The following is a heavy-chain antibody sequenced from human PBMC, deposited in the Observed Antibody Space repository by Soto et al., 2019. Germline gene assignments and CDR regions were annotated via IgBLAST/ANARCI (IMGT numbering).Heavy chain of an antibody. CDR1: GFTFSRYG. CDR3: ARDVMVTAMVMWYFDL. Sequence: QVQLVESGGGVVQPGRSLRLSCAASGFTFSRYGMHWVRQAPGKGLEWVAVIWYDGSNKYYADSVKGRFTISRDNSKNMLYLQMNSLRAEDTAVYYCARDVMVTAMVMWYFDLWGRGTLVTVSS. J-gene: IGHJ2*01. V-gene: IGHV3-33*01. CDR2: IWYDGSNK. D-gene: IGHD2-21*02.